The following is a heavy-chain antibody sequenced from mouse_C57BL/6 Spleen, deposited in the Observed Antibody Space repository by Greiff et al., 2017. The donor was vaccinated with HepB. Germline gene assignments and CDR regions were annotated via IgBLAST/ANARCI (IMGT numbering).Heavy chain of an antibody. CDR3: ARPTMVSQGYYFDY. CDR2: ISSGGSYT. J-gene: IGHJ2*01. CDR1: GFTFSSYG. D-gene: IGHD2-2*01. Sequence: EVQRVESGGDLVKPGGSLKLSCAASGFTFSSYGMSWVRQTPDKRLEWVATISSGGSYTYYPDSVKGRFTISRDNAKNTLYLQMSSLKSEDTAMYYCARPTMVSQGYYFDYWGQGTTLTVSS. V-gene: IGHV5-6*01.